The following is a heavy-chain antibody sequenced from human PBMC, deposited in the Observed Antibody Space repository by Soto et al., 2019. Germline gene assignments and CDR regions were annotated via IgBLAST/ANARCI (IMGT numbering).Heavy chain of an antibody. D-gene: IGHD3-10*01. Sequence: PGGSLRLSCAASGFTFSSYDMHWVRQATGKGLEWVSAIGTAGDTYYPGSVKGQFTISRENAKNSLYLQMNSLRAGDTAMYYCARAGMVRGVALYYYYYMDVWGQGTTVTVSS. CDR2: IGTAGDT. J-gene: IGHJ6*03. CDR3: ARAGMVRGVALYYYYYMDV. V-gene: IGHV3-13*01. CDR1: GFTFSSYD.